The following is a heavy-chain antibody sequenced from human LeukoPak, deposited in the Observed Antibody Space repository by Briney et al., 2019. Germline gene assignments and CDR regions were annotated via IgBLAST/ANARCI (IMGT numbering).Heavy chain of an antibody. CDR1: GGSFSGYY. J-gene: IGHJ6*02. V-gene: IGHV4-34*01. CDR3: ASRSYYYGMDV. Sequence: SETLSLTCAVYGGSFSGYYWSWIRQPPGKGLEWIGEINHSGSTNYNPSLKSRVTISVDTSKNQFSLKLSSVTAADTAVYYCASRSYYYGMDVWGQGTAVTVSS. CDR2: INHSGST.